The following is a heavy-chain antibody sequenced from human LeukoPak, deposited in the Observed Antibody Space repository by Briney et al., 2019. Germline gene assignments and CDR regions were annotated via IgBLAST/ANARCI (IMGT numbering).Heavy chain of an antibody. CDR2: IRSSGSSI. CDR1: GFTFNRYA. CDR3: ARDKIYGASYFDY. D-gene: IGHD4-17*01. Sequence: GGSLRLSCVASGFTFNRYAMNWVRQAPGKGLEWVSSIRSSGSSIYYADSVKGRFTVSRDNAKNSLYLEMNSLRVEDTAVYYCARDKIYGASYFDYWGLGTLVTVSS. V-gene: IGHV3-21*04. J-gene: IGHJ4*02.